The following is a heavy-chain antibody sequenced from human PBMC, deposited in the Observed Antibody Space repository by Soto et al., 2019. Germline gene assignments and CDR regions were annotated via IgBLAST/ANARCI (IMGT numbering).Heavy chain of an antibody. J-gene: IGHJ6*02. CDR3: ARDPVDIVATIPAADPKTLQGTQYYYGMDV. D-gene: IGHD5-12*01. Sequence: PVGSLRLSCAASGFTFSSYAMHWVRQAPGKGLEWVAVISYDGSNKYYADSVKGRFTISRDNSKNTLYLQMNSLRAEDTAVYYCARDPVDIVATIPAADPKTLQGTQYYYGMDVWGQGTTVTVSS. V-gene: IGHV3-30-3*01. CDR2: ISYDGSNK. CDR1: GFTFSSYA.